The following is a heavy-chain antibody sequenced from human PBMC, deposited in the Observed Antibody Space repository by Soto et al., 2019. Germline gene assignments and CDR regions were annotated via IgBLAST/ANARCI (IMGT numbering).Heavy chain of an antibody. J-gene: IGHJ4*02. V-gene: IGHV4-39*01. CDR1: GGSISSSSYY. D-gene: IGHD6-13*01. CDR3: ARQGPGIAAAGAFDY. CDR2: IYYSGST. Sequence: PSETLSLTCTVSGGSISSSSYYWGWIRQPPGRGLEWIGSIYYSGSTYYNPSLKSRVTISVDTSKNQFSLKLSSVTAADTAVYYCARQGPGIAAAGAFDYRGQGTLVTVSS.